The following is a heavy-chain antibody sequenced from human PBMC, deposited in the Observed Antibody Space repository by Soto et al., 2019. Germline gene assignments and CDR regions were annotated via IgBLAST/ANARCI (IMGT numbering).Heavy chain of an antibody. Sequence: QVQLVQSGAEVKKPGSSVKVSCKASGGTFSSYAISWVRQAPGQGLEWTVGIIPIFGTANYAQKCQARVTITADESTSTDYMALSSLRSEDTDVYYCARSGYSGYDSSYFDYWGKGTVVTVSS. J-gene: IGHJ4*02. CDR1: GGTFSSYA. D-gene: IGHD5-12*01. V-gene: IGHV1-69*01. CDR3: ARSGYSGYDSSYFDY. CDR2: IIPIFGTA.